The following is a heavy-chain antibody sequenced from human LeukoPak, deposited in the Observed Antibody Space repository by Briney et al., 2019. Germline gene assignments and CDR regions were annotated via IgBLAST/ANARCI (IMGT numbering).Heavy chain of an antibody. CDR1: GFIVSGSY. CDR3: ARDLDSYGSY. J-gene: IGHJ4*02. CDR2: IYNDGST. Sequence: SGGSLRLSCAASGFIVSGSYMSWVRQAPGKGLEWVSVIYNDGSTYYVDSVKGRFTISRDNSKNTLYLQMNSLRAEDTAVYYCARDLDSYGSYWGQGTLVTVSS. V-gene: IGHV3-53*01. D-gene: IGHD5-18*01.